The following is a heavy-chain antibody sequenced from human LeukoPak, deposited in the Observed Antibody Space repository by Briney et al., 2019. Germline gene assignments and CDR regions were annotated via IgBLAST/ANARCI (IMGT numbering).Heavy chain of an antibody. CDR1: EFTFRSYA. V-gene: IGHV3-23*01. CDR3: VNDGRWYWNY. CDR2: ISASGDST. D-gene: IGHD6-13*01. Sequence: GGSLRLSCAASEFTFRSYAMTWVRQAPGKGLEWVSGISASGDSTNYADSVKGRFTISRDNSKNTLYLQLNSLRPEDTAVYYCVNDGRWYWNYWGQGTLVTVSS. J-gene: IGHJ4*02.